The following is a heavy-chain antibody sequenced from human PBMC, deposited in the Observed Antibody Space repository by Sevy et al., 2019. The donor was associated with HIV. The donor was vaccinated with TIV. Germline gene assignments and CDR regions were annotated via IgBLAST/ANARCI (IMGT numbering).Heavy chain of an antibody. V-gene: IGHV3-30*02. J-gene: IGHJ4*02. D-gene: IGHD3-16*01. Sequence: EGSLRLSCAASGFTFSSYGMHWVRQAPGKGLEWVAFIRYDGSNKYYADSVKGRFTISRDNSKNTLYLKMNSLRAEDTAVYYCAKGPSPMITFGGVADYWGQGTLVTVSS. CDR1: GFTFSSYG. CDR2: IRYDGSNK. CDR3: AKGPSPMITFGGVADY.